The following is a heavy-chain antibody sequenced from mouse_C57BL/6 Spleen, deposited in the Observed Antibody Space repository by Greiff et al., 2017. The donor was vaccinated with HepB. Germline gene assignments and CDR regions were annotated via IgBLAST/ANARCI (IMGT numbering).Heavy chain of an antibody. CDR1: GYTFTSYW. V-gene: IGHV1-64*01. Sequence: QVQLQQSGAELVKPGASVKLSCKASGYTFTSYWMHWVKQRPGQGLEWIGMIHPNSGSTNYNEKFKSKATLTVDKSSSTAYMQLSSLTSEDSAVYYCARDDYYGSSPSYFDVWGTGTTVTVSS. J-gene: IGHJ1*03. D-gene: IGHD1-1*01. CDR3: ARDDYYGSSPSYFDV. CDR2: IHPNSGST.